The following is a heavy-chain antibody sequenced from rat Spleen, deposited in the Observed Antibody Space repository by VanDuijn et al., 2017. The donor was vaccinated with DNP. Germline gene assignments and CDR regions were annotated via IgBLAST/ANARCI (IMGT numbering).Heavy chain of an antibody. D-gene: IGHD1-2*01. J-gene: IGHJ2*01. CDR2: ISNGGST. V-gene: IGHV2S12*01. CDR1: GFSLVSYG. Sequence: QVQLKESGPGLVQPSQTLSLTCTVSGFSLVSYGVSWVRQPPGKGLEWIAAISNGGSTYYNSALKSRLSINRDTSKSQVFLKMTSLQTEDTAIYFCAREEPRVLSFFSNLFDYWGQGVMVTVSS. CDR3: AREEPRVLSFFSNLFDY.